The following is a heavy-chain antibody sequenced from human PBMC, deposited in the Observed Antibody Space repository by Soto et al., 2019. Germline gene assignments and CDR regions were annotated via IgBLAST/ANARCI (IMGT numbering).Heavy chain of an antibody. J-gene: IGHJ5*02. CDR1: GDSYSISTYS. Sequence: SETLSLTCNMSGDSYSISTYSWSWIRQPPGKALQWIGFIYQSGVTSYNPSLASRVSISLDRSDNQCSLKLKSVTAADTAVYFCAGMPYTSGPRFDPWGPGTLVTVSS. D-gene: IGHD6-19*01. CDR2: IYQSGVT. V-gene: IGHV4-30-2*01. CDR3: AGMPYTSGPRFDP.